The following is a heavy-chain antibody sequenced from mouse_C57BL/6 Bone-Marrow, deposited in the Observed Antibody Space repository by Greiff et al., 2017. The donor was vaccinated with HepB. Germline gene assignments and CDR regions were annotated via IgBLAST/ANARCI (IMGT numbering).Heavy chain of an antibody. CDR1: GYTFTDYN. Sequence: EVQGVESGPELVKPGASVKIPCKASGYTFTDYNMDWVKQSHGKSLEWIGDINPNNGGTIYNQKFKGKATLTVDKSSSTAYMELRSLTSEDTAVYYCARWGSSSSYWYFDVWGKGTTVTVSS. V-gene: IGHV1-18*01. CDR2: INPNNGGT. CDR3: ARWGSSSSYWYFDV. D-gene: IGHD1-1*01. J-gene: IGHJ1*03.